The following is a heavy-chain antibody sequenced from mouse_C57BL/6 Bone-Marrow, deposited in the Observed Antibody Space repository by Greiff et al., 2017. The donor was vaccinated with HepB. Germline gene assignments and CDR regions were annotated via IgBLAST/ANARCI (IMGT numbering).Heavy chain of an antibody. CDR2: IDPENGDT. V-gene: IGHV14-4*01. D-gene: IGHD1-1*01. J-gene: IGHJ3*01. CDR1: GFNIKDDY. Sequence: VQLQQSGAELVRPGASVKLSCTASGFNIKDDYMHWVKQRPEQGLEWIGWIDPENGDTEYASKFQGKATITADTSSTTAYLQLSSLTSEDTAVYYCTSHYYGSSWFAYWGQGTLVTVSA. CDR3: TSHYYGSSWFAY.